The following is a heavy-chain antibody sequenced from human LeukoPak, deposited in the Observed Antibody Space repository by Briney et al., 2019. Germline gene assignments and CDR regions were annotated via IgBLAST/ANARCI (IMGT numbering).Heavy chain of an antibody. CDR3: ARAGDSSGYSMGY. Sequence: SVKVSCKASGGTFSSYTISWVRQAPGQGLEWMGRIIPILGIANYAQKFQGRVTITADKSTSTAYMELSSLRSEDTAVYYCARAGDSSGYSMGYWGQGTLVTVSS. D-gene: IGHD3-22*01. V-gene: IGHV1-69*02. CDR1: GGTFSSYT. CDR2: IIPILGIA. J-gene: IGHJ4*02.